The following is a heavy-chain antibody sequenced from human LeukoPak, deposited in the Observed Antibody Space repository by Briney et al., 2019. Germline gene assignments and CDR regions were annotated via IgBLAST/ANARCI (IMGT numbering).Heavy chain of an antibody. V-gene: IGHV2-5*02. CDR1: GFSLTTSPVG. J-gene: IGHJ4*02. D-gene: IGHD1-14*01. CDR3: THRRGGYNWNHGDFDF. Sequence: SGPTLLNXTPTLTLTCSFSGFSLTTSPVGVGWLRQPPGKALEWLSLIYWDDDKCYNPSLTTRLTFTQDTSKTLVFLTMPNMDPVDTATYDCTHRRGGYNWNHGDFDFWGQGTLVTVSS. CDR2: IYWDDDK.